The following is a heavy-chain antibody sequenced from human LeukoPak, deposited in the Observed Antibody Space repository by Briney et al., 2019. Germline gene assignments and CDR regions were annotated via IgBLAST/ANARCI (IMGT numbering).Heavy chain of an antibody. Sequence: ASVKVSCKASGYTFTGYYMHWVRQAPGQGLEWMGWINPNSGGTNYAQKFQGRVTMTRDTSISTAYMELSRLRSDDTAVYYCASIRVVPAATGTENFDYRGQGTLVTVSS. CDR2: INPNSGGT. D-gene: IGHD2-2*01. CDR1: GYTFTGYY. CDR3: ASIRVVPAATGTENFDY. V-gene: IGHV1-2*02. J-gene: IGHJ4*02.